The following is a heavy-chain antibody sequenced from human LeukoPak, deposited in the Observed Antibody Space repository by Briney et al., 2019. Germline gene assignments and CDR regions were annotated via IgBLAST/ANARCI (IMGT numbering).Heavy chain of an antibody. V-gene: IGHV4-4*07. CDR1: GDSISSYY. Sequence: SETLSLTCTVSGDSISSYYWTWIRQPAGKVLEWIGRIYTSGSTNYNPSLKSRVTISVDTSKNQFSLKLRSVTAADTAVYYCAREVLSMVRGVIPKEAWGWFDPWGQGTLVTVSS. D-gene: IGHD3-10*01. CDR2: IYTSGST. J-gene: IGHJ5*02. CDR3: AREVLSMVRGVIPKEAWGWFDP.